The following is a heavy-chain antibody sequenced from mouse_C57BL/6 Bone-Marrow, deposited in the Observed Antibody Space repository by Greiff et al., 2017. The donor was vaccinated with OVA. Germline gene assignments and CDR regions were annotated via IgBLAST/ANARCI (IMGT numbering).Heavy chain of an antibody. CDR2: IDPSDIEP. D-gene: IGHD1-1*01. V-gene: IGHV1-52*01. Sequence: QVQLQQPGAELVRPGSSVKLSCKASGYPFTSYWMHWVQQRPIQGLVWIGNIDPSDIEPHFHQKFKDKATLTVDKSSSTAYMQLSSLTSEDSAVYYCARSPYYGSSYWFAYWGQGTLVTVSA. J-gene: IGHJ3*01. CDR1: GYPFTSYW. CDR3: ARSPYYGSSYWFAY.